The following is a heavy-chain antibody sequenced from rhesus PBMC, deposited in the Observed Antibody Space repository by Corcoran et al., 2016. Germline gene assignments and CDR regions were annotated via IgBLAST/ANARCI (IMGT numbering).Heavy chain of an antibody. Sequence: QVQLQESGPGLVKPSETLSLTCAVSGGSISSNYWSWIRQSPGKGLEWIGYIYGGSGSTSYNPSLKSRVTISTDTSKNQVVLTMTNMDPVDTATYYCARVCGSGIAAGPDYWGQGVLVTVSS. CDR1: GGSISSNY. J-gene: IGHJ4*01. CDR2: IYGGSGST. V-gene: IGHV4-147*01. CDR3: ARVCGSGIAAGPDY. D-gene: IGHD6-13*01.